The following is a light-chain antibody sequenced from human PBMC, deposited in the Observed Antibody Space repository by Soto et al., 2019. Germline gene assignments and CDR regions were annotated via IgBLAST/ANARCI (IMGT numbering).Light chain of an antibody. CDR2: DAS. V-gene: IGKV3-15*01. J-gene: IGKJ1*01. CDR3: QQYNSWPRT. Sequence: EIVLTQSQSTLSLSPGERATLSCRASQSVSSNHLAGYQHKHGGPPRLLIYDASTRETGIPARFSGSGSGTEFTLTISGLQAEDFAAYYCQQYNSWPRTFGQGTKVDIK. CDR1: QSVSSN.